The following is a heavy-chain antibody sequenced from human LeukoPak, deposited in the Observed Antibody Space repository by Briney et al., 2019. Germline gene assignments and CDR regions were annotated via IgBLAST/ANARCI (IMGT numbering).Heavy chain of an antibody. Sequence: PSETLSLTCTVSGGSISSYYWSWIRQPAGKGLEWIGRIYTSGSTNYNPSLKSRVTMSVDTSKNQFSLKLSSVTAADTAVYYCARTKAVAGTWWFDPWGQGTLVTVSS. CDR1: GGSISSYY. V-gene: IGHV4-4*07. CDR2: IYTSGST. CDR3: ARTKAVAGTWWFDP. D-gene: IGHD6-19*01. J-gene: IGHJ5*02.